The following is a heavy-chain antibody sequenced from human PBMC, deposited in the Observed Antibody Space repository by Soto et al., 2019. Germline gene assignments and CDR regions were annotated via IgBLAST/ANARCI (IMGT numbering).Heavy chain of an antibody. CDR3: AKDGYCSGGSCYGNRIDAFDI. CDR2: ISGSGGST. D-gene: IGHD2-15*01. J-gene: IGHJ3*02. Sequence: GGSLRLSCAASGFTFSSYAMSWVRQAPGKGLEWVSAISGSGGSTYYADSVKGRFTISRDNSKNTLYLQMNSLRAEDTAVYYCAKDGYCSGGSCYGNRIDAFDIWGQGTMVTVSS. CDR1: GFTFSSYA. V-gene: IGHV3-23*01.